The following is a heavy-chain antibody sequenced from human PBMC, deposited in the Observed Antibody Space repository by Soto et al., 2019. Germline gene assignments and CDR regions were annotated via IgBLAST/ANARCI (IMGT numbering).Heavy chain of an antibody. D-gene: IGHD3-10*01. Sequence: QVQLVQSGGGVVQPGRSLRLSCSASGFTFSRYAMHWVRQAPGKGLEWVAIISDDGNHHFYADFVEGRFTLSRDNSNKTVSLQMHSLRSDDTAMYSCARSGLGGSNFDFWGQGTLVNVSS. CDR2: ISDDGNHH. CDR1: GFTFSRYA. CDR3: ARSGLGGSNFDF. J-gene: IGHJ4*02. V-gene: IGHV3-30*04.